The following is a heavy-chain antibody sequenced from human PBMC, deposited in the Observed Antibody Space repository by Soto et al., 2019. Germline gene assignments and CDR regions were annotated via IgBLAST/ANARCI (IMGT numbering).Heavy chain of an antibody. CDR3: AREPYYYYYGMDV. CDR1: GFTFSSYG. J-gene: IGHJ6*02. CDR2: IWYDGSNK. V-gene: IGHV3-33*08. Sequence: GGSLRLSCAASGFTFSSYGMHWVRQAPGKGLEWVARIWYDGSNKNYADSVKGRFTISRDNSKNTLYLQMNSLRAEDTAVYYCAREPYYYYYGMDVWGQGTTVTVSS.